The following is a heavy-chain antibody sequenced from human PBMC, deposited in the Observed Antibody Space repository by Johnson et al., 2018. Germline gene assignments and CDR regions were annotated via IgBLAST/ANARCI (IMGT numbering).Heavy chain of an antibody. Sequence: QVQLVQSGGGVVQPGRSLRLSCAAPGFTISSYGMHWVRQAPGKGLEWVAVISYDGSKKYYADSVKGRFTISRDNSKNTLYLQMNSLTTEDTAVYYCANLPMTTLTTSLVDVWGQVTTVTVSS. J-gene: IGHJ6*02. D-gene: IGHD4-11*01. CDR1: GFTISSYG. V-gene: IGHV3-30*18. CDR3: ANLPMTTLTTSLVDV. CDR2: ISYDGSKK.